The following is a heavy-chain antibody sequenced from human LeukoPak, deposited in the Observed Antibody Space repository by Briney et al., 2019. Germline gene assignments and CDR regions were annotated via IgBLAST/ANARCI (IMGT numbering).Heavy chain of an antibody. D-gene: IGHD6-19*01. CDR2: TNPNSGGT. Sequence: SVKVSCKASGHTFTGYYMHWVRQAPGQGLEWMGWTNPNSGGTNHAQKFQGRVSMTRDTSISTAYMELSRLRSDDTAVYYCSQSSGWDSLKYWGQGTLVTVSS. V-gene: IGHV1-2*02. CDR3: SQSSGWDSLKY. J-gene: IGHJ4*02. CDR1: GHTFTGYY.